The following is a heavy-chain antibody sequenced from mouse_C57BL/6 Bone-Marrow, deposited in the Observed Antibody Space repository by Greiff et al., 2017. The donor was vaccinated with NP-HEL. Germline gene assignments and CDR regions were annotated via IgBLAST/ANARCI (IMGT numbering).Heavy chain of an antibody. V-gene: IGHV5-6*01. D-gene: IGHD2-2*01. CDR1: GFTFSSYG. CDR3: ARIYGYDEDY. Sequence: EVNLVESGGDLVKPGGSLKLSCADSGFTFSSYGMSWVRQTPDKRLEWVATISSGGSYTYYPDSVKGRFTISRDNAKNTLYLQMSSLKSEDTAMYYCARIYGYDEDYWGQGTTLTVSS. J-gene: IGHJ2*01. CDR2: ISSGGSYT.